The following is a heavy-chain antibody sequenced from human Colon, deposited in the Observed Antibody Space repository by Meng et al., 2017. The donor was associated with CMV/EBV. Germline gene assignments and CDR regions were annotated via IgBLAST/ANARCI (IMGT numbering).Heavy chain of an antibody. CDR3: ARGRGYYDSSGPLYFDQ. V-gene: IGHV1-69*04. CDR1: DTFTTYA. J-gene: IGHJ4*02. D-gene: IGHD3-22*01. CDR2: VIPVLDIP. Sequence: DTFTTYAINWVRQAPGQGLEWVGRVIPVLDIPTYAQKFQGRVAFSLDESTATAYMEISSLTSDDTAFYYCARGRGYYDSSGPLYFDQWGQGTLVTVSS.